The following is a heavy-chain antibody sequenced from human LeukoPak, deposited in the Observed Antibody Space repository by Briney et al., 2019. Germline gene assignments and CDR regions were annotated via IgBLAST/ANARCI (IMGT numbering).Heavy chain of an antibody. V-gene: IGHV4-59*01. D-gene: IGHD6-19*01. CDR1: GGSISRYY. J-gene: IGHJ4*02. Sequence: SETLSLTCTVSGGSISRYYWSWIRQPPGKGLEWIGYIYYSGSTNYNPSLKSRVTISVDTSKNQFSLKLSSVTAADTAMYYCARRAYSSGWYYFDYWGQGTLVTVSS. CDR2: IYYSGST. CDR3: ARRAYSSGWYYFDY.